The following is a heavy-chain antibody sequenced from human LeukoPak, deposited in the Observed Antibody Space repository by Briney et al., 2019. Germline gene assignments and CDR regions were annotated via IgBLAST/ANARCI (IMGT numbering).Heavy chain of an antibody. CDR3: ATTDTTCY. J-gene: IGHJ4*02. Sequence: GGSLRLSCAASGFSFRHYGMHWVRQAPGKGLEWVAFINYDGSNKYYADSVKGRFTISRDNSKNTLYLEINSLSADDTAVYYCATTDTTCYWGQGTLVPVPS. CDR1: GFSFRHYG. D-gene: IGHD1-14*01. V-gene: IGHV3-30*02. CDR2: INYDGSNK.